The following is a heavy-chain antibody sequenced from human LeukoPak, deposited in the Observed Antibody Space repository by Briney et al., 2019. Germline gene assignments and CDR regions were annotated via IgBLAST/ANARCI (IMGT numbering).Heavy chain of an antibody. D-gene: IGHD3-10*01. CDR2: ISGSDTRT. J-gene: IGHJ4*02. CDR3: VRGGGFSFDF. V-gene: IGHV3-23*01. Sequence: GGSLGLYCAASGFTFTSYVMNWVRQAPGKGLEWVSSISGSDTRTYYADSVKGRFTLSRDHSKSTLDLQMHSLRAEDTAVYYCVRGGGFSFDFWGQGTLVTVSS. CDR1: GFTFTSYV.